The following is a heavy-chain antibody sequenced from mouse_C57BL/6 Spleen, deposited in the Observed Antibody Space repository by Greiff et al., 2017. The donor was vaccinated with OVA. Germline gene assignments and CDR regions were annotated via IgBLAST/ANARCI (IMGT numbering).Heavy chain of an antibody. V-gene: IGHV1-52*01. J-gene: IGHJ2*01. CDR2: IDPSDSET. D-gene: IGHD1-1*01. CDR1: GYTFTSYW. Sequence: QVQLQQPGAELVRPGSSVKLSCKASGYTFTSYWMHWVKQRPIQGLEWIGNIDPSDSETHYNQKFKDKATLTVDKSSSPAYMQLSSLTSEDSAVYDCAIITTVVATDYWGQGTTLTVSS. CDR3: AIITTVVATDY.